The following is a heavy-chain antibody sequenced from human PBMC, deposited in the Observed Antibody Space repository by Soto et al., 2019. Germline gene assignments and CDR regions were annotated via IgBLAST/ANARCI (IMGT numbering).Heavy chain of an antibody. CDR1: GYTFTSYG. Sequence: ASVKVSCKASGYTFTSYGISWVRQAPGQGLEWMGWISAYNGNTNYAQKLQGRVTMTTDTSTSTAYMELRSLRSDDTAVYYCARDSQGDYVYHAPTDYWGQGTLVTVSS. CDR2: ISAYNGNT. CDR3: ARDSQGDYVYHAPTDY. V-gene: IGHV1-18*01. D-gene: IGHD4-17*01. J-gene: IGHJ4*02.